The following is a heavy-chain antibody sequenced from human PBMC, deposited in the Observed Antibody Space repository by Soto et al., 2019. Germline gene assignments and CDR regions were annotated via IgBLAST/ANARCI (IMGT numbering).Heavy chain of an antibody. V-gene: IGHV3-9*01. Sequence: PGGSLRLSFTASGFNFNEFGMHWVRQAPGKGLEWVSSISWNGGGIVYAYSAKVRFTISIENAKNSMYLQLNSLIGEDTALYYCVKGAHFYDSGGFRIHTTYFDXWGNGTQVTVSX. CDR1: GFNFNEFG. D-gene: IGHD3-22*01. J-gene: IGHJ4*01. CDR3: VKGAHFYDSGGFRIHTTYFDX. CDR2: ISWNGGGI.